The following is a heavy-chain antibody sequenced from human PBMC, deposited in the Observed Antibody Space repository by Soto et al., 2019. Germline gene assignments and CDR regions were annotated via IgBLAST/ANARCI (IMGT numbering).Heavy chain of an antibody. CDR3: TKRPMCAGDCWFFDD. D-gene: IGHD2-21*02. V-gene: IGHV3-23*05. CDR1: GFNFRTYA. CDR2: IDDANSA. Sequence: EVRLLESGGGSAQPGGSLRLSCAASGFNFRTYAMYWVRQAPGKGMEWVSAIDDANSAYYADSAKGRFIISRDNSRNTLYLQMDGLRVEDTAIYFCTKRPMCAGDCWFFDDWGQGILVTVAS. J-gene: IGHJ4*02.